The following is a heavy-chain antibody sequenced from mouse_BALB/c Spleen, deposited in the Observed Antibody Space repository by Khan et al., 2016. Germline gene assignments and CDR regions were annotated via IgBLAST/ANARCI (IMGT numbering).Heavy chain of an antibody. CDR1: GFTFSSYT. CDR2: ISSGGSYI. CDR3: TRVRYDEGPFAY. Sequence: EVELVESGGGLVKPGGSLKLSCAASGFTFSSYTMSWVRQTPEKRLEWVATISSGGSYIYYPDSVKGRFTISRDNARKTLYLQMSSLKSEDTAMYCCTRVRYDEGPFAYWGQGTLVTVSA. D-gene: IGHD2-14*01. V-gene: IGHV5-6-4*01. J-gene: IGHJ3*01.